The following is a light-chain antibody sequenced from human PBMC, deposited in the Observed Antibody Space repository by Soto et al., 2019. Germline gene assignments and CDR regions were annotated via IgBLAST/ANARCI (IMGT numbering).Light chain of an antibody. CDR1: QRVSNN. CDR3: QHYNNWPPGT. J-gene: IGKJ1*01. CDR2: GAS. Sequence: IVMTQSPATLSVSPGERATLSCRASQRVSNNLAWYQQKPGQAPRLLIYGASTTATGIPARFSGSGSGTGFTFTISSLQSEDFAIYYCQHYNNWPPGTFGQGTKVEIK. V-gene: IGKV3-15*01.